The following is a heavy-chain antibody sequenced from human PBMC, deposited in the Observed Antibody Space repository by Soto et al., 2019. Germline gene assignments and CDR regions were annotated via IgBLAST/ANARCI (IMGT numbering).Heavy chain of an antibody. D-gene: IGHD2-21*01. CDR1: GYTFATYD. Sequence: QVQLVQSGAEVKTPGASVKVSCKASGYTFATYDINWVRQAPGQGLEWMGWMNPNSGNTGYAQKFQGRLIMTRDTALSVAHMELSSLRNEDTAVYYCARSDGYNCNWLDSWGQGTLVTVSA. V-gene: IGHV1-8*01. CDR3: ARSDGYNCNWLDS. CDR2: MNPNSGNT. J-gene: IGHJ5*01.